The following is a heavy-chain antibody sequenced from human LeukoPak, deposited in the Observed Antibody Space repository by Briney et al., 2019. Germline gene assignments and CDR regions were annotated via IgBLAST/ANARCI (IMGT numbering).Heavy chain of an antibody. CDR3: ARLSGLWFGFDY. CDR1: GGSISSYY. D-gene: IGHD3-10*01. V-gene: IGHV4-59*08. Sequence: KPSETLSLTCTVSGGSISSYYWSWIRQPPGKGLEWIGYIYYSGSTNYNPSLKSRVTISVDTSKNQFSLKLSSVTAADTAVYYCARLSGLWFGFDYWGQGTLVTVSS. CDR2: IYYSGST. J-gene: IGHJ4*02.